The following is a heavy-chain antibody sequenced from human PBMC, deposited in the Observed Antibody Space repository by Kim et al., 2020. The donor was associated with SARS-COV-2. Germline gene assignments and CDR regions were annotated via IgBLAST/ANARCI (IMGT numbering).Heavy chain of an antibody. D-gene: IGHD1-1*01. J-gene: IGHJ6*02. CDR2: INHSGST. CDR1: CGSFSGYY. Sequence: SETLSLTCAVYCGSFSGYYWSWIRQPPGKGLEWIGEINHSGSTNYNPSLKSRVTISVDTSKNQFSLKLSSVTAADTAVYYCARERVLNGSFGGYYYGMDVWGQGTTVTVSS. CDR3: ARERVLNGSFGGYYYGMDV. V-gene: IGHV4-34*01.